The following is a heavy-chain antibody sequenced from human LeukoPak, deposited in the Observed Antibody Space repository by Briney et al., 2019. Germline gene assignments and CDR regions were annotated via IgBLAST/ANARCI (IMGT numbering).Heavy chain of an antibody. Sequence: SETLSLTCTVSGGSISNYYWSWIRQPPGKGLEWIGYIYSSGSTNYNPSLKSRVTISVDTSKIQFSLKLSSVTAADTAVYYCARDSGPWGVFDPWGQGTLVTVSS. V-gene: IGHV4-59*01. J-gene: IGHJ5*02. CDR3: ARDSGPWGVFDP. D-gene: IGHD3-10*01. CDR2: IYSSGST. CDR1: GGSISNYY.